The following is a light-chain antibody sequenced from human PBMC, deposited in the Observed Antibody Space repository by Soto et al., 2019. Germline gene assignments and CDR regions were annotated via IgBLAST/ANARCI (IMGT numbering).Light chain of an antibody. J-gene: IGKJ1*01. CDR3: QQYGSSPGT. CDR2: GAS. Sequence: EIVLTQSPGTLSLSPGERATLSCRASQSVRSSYVAWYQQKPGQAPRLLIYGASSRATAIPDRFSGSGSGTDFTLTISRLEPEDSAVYYCQQYGSSPGTFGQGTKGEIK. V-gene: IGKV3-20*01. CDR1: QSVRSSY.